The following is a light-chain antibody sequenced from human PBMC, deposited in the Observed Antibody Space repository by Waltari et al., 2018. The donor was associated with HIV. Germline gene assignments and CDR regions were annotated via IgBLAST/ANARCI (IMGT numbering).Light chain of an antibody. Sequence: QSALTQPASVSGSPGQSITISCTGTSSDVGGYNYVSWYQQHPGKAPKVMIYEVSNRPSGVSHRFSGSKSGNTASLTISGLQAEDEADYYCSSYTTTITWVFGGGTKLTVL. CDR2: EVS. V-gene: IGLV2-14*01. CDR3: SSYTTTITWV. J-gene: IGLJ3*02. CDR1: SSDVGGYNY.